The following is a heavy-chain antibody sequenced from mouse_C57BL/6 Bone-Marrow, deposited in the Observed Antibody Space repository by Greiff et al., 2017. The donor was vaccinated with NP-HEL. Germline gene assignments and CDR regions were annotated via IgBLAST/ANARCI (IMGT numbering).Heavy chain of an antibody. D-gene: IGHD2-2*01. J-gene: IGHJ4*01. Sequence: VQLQQSGAELVRPGTSVKVSCKASGYAFTNYLIEWVKQRPGQGLEWIGVINPGSGGTNYNEKFKGKATLTADKSSSTAYMQLSSLTSEDSAVYVCARLVYGSYAMDYWGQGTSVTVSA. V-gene: IGHV1-54*01. CDR1: GYAFTNYL. CDR2: INPGSGGT. CDR3: ARLVYGSYAMDY.